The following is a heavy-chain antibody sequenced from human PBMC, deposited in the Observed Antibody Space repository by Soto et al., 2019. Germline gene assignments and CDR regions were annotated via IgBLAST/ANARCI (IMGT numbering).Heavy chain of an antibody. CDR2: IYYSGST. V-gene: IGHV4-59*01. Sequence: SETLSLTCTVSGGYISSYYLSWIRQPPGKGLEWIGYIYYSGSTNYNPSLKSRVTISVDTSKNQFSLKLSSVTAADTAVYYCARGFDYYGMDVWGQGTTVTVSS. CDR1: GGYISSYY. CDR3: ARGFDYYGMDV. D-gene: IGHD3-10*01. J-gene: IGHJ6*02.